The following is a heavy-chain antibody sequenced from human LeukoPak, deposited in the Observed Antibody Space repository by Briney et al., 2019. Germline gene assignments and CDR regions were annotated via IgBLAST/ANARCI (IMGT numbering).Heavy chain of an antibody. CDR1: GFTFSSYW. CDR3: ARGVGNFRYYFDY. Sequence: GGSLRLSCAASGFTFSSYWMHWVRQVPGKGLEWVSRINNDGSARIYADSVKGRFTVSRDNAENTLYLEMNSLRAEDTAVYYCARGVGNFRYYFDYWGQGTLVTVSS. D-gene: IGHD2/OR15-2a*01. CDR2: INNDGSAR. J-gene: IGHJ4*02. V-gene: IGHV3-74*01.